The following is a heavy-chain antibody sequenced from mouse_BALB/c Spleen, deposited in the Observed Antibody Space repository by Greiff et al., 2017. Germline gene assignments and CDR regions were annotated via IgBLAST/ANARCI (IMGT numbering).Heavy chain of an antibody. D-gene: IGHD2-4*01. CDR2: IRNKANGYTT. Sequence: VQLKESGGGLVQPGGSLRLSCATSGFTFTDYYMSWVRQPPGKALEWLGFIRNKANGYTTEYSASVKGRFTISRDNSQSILYLQMNTLRAEDSATYYCARDRGDYALAYWGQGTLVTVSA. CDR3: ARDRGDYALAY. J-gene: IGHJ3*01. CDR1: GFTFTDYY. V-gene: IGHV7-3*02.